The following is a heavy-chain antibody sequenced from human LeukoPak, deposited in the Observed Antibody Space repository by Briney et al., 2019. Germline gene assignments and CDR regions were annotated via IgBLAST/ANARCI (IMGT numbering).Heavy chain of an antibody. CDR1: GGTFSSYA. Sequence: SVKVSCKASGGTFSSYAISWVRQAPGQGLEWMGGIIPIFGTANYAQKFQGRVTITADESTSTAYMELSSLRSEDTAVYYCARELEYYYDSSGYSRLGYWGQGTLVTVSS. J-gene: IGHJ4*02. CDR3: ARELEYYYDSSGYSRLGY. CDR2: IIPIFGTA. V-gene: IGHV1-69*13. D-gene: IGHD3-22*01.